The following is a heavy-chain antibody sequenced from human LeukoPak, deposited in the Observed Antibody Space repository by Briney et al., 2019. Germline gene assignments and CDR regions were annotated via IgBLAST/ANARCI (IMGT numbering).Heavy chain of an antibody. CDR2: IYPADSDT. CDR1: GYSFTSYW. CDR3: ARRGYCSSTSCYAIDY. D-gene: IGHD2-2*01. V-gene: IGHV5-51*01. Sequence: GESLKISCKGSGYSFTSYWIGWVRQMPGRGLEWMGIIYPADSDTRYSPSFQGQVTISVDKSISTAYLQWSSLKASDTAMYYCARRGYCSSTSCYAIDYWGQGTLVTVSS. J-gene: IGHJ4*02.